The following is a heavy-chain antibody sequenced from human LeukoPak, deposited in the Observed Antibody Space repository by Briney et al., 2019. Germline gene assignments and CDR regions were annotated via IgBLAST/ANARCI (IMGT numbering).Heavy chain of an antibody. J-gene: IGHJ4*02. CDR2: ISSSGRTI. Sequence: GGSLRLSCAASGFTFSDYYMSWIRQAPGKGLEWVSYISSSGRTIYYADSVKGRFTISRDNAKNSLYLQMNSLRAEDTAVYYCTRSDYYDSSGYYSFFDYWGQGTLVTVSS. D-gene: IGHD3-22*01. CDR1: GFTFSDYY. V-gene: IGHV3-11*01. CDR3: TRSDYYDSSGYYSFFDY.